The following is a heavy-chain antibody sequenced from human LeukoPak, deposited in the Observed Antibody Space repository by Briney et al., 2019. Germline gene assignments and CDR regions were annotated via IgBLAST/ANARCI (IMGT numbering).Heavy chain of an antibody. CDR3: AKPHRAYCSSTSCSTAFDP. D-gene: IGHD2-2*02. CDR1: GYTFSGYA. Sequence: PGGSLTLSCAPSGYTFSGYAMSWVRQAPGKGLEWVSAICGSGGRTYYAYSVKGRFTISRDNSKNTLYLQMNSLRAEDTAVYYCAKPHRAYCSSTSCSTAFDPWGQGTLVTVSS. CDR2: ICGSGGRT. V-gene: IGHV3-23*01. J-gene: IGHJ5*02.